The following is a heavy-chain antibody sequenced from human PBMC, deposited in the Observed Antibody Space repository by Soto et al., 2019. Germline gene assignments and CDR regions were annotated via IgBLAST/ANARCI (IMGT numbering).Heavy chain of an antibody. CDR3: ARPYYYEWYYFDY. CDR1: GYTFTGYY. J-gene: IGHJ4*02. D-gene: IGHD3-22*01. CDR2: INPNSGGT. V-gene: IGHV1-2*02. Sequence: VKVSCKASGYTFTGYYMHWVRQAPGQGLEWMGWINPNSGGTNYAQKFQGRVTMTRDTSISTAYMELSRLRSDDTAVYYCARPYYYEWYYFDYWGQGTLVTVSS.